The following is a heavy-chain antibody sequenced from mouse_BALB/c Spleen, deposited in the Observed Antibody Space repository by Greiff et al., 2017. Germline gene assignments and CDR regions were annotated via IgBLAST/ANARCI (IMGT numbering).Heavy chain of an antibody. CDR2: IWGGGST. J-gene: IGHJ4*01. CDR1: GFSLTDYG. D-gene: IGHD2-1*01. V-gene: IGHV2-6-5*01. Sequence: VKLQESGPGLVAPSQSLSITCTVSGFSLTDYGVSWIRQPPGKGLEWLGVIWGGGSTYYNSALKSRLSISKDNSKSQVFLKMNSLQTDDTAMYYCATIYGNYVYYYAMDYWGQGTSVTVSS. CDR3: ATIYGNYVYYYAMDY.